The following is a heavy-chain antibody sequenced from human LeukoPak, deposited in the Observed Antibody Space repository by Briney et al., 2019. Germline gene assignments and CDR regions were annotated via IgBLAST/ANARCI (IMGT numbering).Heavy chain of an antibody. Sequence: SETLSLTCAVYGGSFSGYYWSWIRQPPGKGLEWIGEINHSGSTNYNPSLKSRVTISVDTSKKQFSLKLISVTAADTAIYYCARVGGMTTINNAAFDIWGQGTMVTVSS. CDR1: GGSFSGYY. CDR2: INHSGST. D-gene: IGHD5-24*01. CDR3: ARVGGMTTINNAAFDI. J-gene: IGHJ3*02. V-gene: IGHV4-34*01.